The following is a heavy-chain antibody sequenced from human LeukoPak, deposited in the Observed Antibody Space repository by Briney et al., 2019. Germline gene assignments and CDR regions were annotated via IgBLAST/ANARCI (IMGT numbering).Heavy chain of an antibody. CDR3: ARENGGDGYNPYGMDV. V-gene: IGHV1-18*01. D-gene: IGHD5-24*01. CDR2: ISAYNGNT. J-gene: IGHJ6*02. Sequence: ASVKVSFKASAYTFTSFGSSWVRQAPGQGLEWMGWISAYNGNTNYAQKLQGRVTMTTDTSTSSAYMELRSLRSDDTAVYYCARENGGDGYNPYGMDVWGQGTTVTVSS. CDR1: AYTFTSFG.